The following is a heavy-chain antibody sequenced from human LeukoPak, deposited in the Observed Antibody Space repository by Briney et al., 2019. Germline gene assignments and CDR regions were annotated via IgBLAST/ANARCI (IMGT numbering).Heavy chain of an antibody. J-gene: IGHJ4*02. V-gene: IGHV4-39*07. CDR1: GGSISSYY. CDR2: IYYSGST. Sequence: PSETLSLTCTVSGGSISSYYWGWIRQPPGKGLEWIGSIYYSGSTYYNPSLKSRVTISVDTSKNQFSLKLSSVTAADTAVYYCARATTVVTLNPQAFDYWGQGTLVTVSS. D-gene: IGHD4-23*01. CDR3: ARATTVVTLNPQAFDY.